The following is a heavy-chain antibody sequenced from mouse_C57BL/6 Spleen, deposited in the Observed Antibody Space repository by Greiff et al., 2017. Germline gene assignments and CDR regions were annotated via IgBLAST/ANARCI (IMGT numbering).Heavy chain of an antibody. J-gene: IGHJ1*03. CDR3: SSRAYCRSYDWYFDF. Sequence: VQLQQSGAELVKPGASVKMSCKASGYTFTTYPIEWMKQNHGKSLEWIGNFHPYNDDTKYNEKFKGKATLTVEKSSSTVYLELSRLTSDDSAVYYCSSRAYCRSYDWYFDFWGTGTTVTVSS. D-gene: IGHD1-1*01. V-gene: IGHV1-47*01. CDR2: FHPYNDDT. CDR1: GYTFTTYP.